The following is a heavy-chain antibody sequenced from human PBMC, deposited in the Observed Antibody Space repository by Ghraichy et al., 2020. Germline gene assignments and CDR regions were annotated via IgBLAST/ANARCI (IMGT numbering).Heavy chain of an antibody. CDR3: AKDQGSWADYSDY. V-gene: IGHV3-30*18. CDR2: ISNDGRKK. J-gene: IGHJ4*02. CDR1: GFTLSSYG. Sequence: GGSLRLSCVASGFTLSSYGMHWVRQAPGKGLEWVAVISNDGRKKEYVDSVKGRFTISRDNSENTVYLQMDSLRTEDTAVYYCAKDQGSWADYSDYWGQGTLVTVSS. D-gene: IGHD3-10*01.